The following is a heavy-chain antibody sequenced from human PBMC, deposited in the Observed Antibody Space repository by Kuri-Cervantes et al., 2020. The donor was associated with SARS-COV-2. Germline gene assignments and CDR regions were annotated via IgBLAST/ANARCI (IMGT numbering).Heavy chain of an antibody. Sequence: GESLKISCAASGFTFSSYAMHWVRQAPGKGLEWVAVIPYDGSNKYYADSVKGRFTISRDNSKNTLYLQMNSLRAEDTAVYYCARALYYFDYWGQGTLVTVSS. CDR1: GFTFSSYA. V-gene: IGHV3-30-3*01. CDR2: IPYDGSNK. J-gene: IGHJ4*02. CDR3: ARALYYFDY.